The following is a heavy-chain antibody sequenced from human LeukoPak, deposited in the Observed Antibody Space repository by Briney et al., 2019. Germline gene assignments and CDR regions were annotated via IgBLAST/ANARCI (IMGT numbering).Heavy chain of an antibody. J-gene: IGHJ5*02. Sequence: SETLSLTCTVSGGSVSSGSYYWSWIRQPPGKGLEWIGYNHNTEGTNYNPSLRSRVSISVDTSKNQFSLRLTSMTAADTAVCYCARNYGSGSGGWFDPWGQGTLVTVSS. CDR1: GGSVSSGSYY. CDR2: NHNTEGT. V-gene: IGHV4-61*01. D-gene: IGHD3-10*01. CDR3: ARNYGSGSGGWFDP.